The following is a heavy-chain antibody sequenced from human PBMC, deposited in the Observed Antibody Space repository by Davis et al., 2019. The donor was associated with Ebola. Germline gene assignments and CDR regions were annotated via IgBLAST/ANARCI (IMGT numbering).Heavy chain of an antibody. Sequence: ASVKVSCKASGYTFTTYGISWVRQAPGQGLEWMGWISPYNGNTDYVQKLQGRVTMTTDTSTTTAYMELRSLRSDDTAVYYCARSSDSSGYYYRRDFDYWGQGTLVTVSS. CDR3: ARSSDSSGYYYRRDFDY. CDR1: GYTFTTYG. V-gene: IGHV1-18*01. J-gene: IGHJ4*02. CDR2: ISPYNGNT. D-gene: IGHD3-22*01.